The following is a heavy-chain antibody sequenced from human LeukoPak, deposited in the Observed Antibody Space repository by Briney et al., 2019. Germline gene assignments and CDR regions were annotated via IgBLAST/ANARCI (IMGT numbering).Heavy chain of an antibody. CDR3: ARVFDS. V-gene: IGHV4-39*07. Sequence: PSETLSLTCTVSGGSVYTSDYYWGWVRQPPGKGPEWIGDIFYTGKTNYNPSLKSRVSISIDTSKNQFSLKLTSVTAADTAVYYCARVFDSCGQGTLVTVSS. J-gene: IGHJ4*02. CDR1: GGSVYTSDYY. CDR2: IFYTGKT.